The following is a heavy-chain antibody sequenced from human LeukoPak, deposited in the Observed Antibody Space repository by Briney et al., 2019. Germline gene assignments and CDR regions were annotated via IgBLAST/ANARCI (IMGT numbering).Heavy chain of an antibody. CDR1: GFTFSSYA. CDR3: ARGADYDFWSGPDY. CDR2: ISFDGNNK. V-gene: IGHV3-30-3*01. D-gene: IGHD3-3*01. J-gene: IGHJ4*02. Sequence: GGSLRLSCAASGFTFSSYAMHWVRQAPGKGLEWVSVISFDGNNKYYADSVKGRFTISRDNSKNTLYLQMNSLSPEDTAVYYCARGADYDFWSGPDYWGQGTLVTVSS.